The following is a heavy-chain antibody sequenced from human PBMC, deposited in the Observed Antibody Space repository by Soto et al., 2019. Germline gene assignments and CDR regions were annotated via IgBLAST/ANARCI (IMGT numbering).Heavy chain of an antibody. CDR1: SASISSSNW. CDR2: IYHSGST. Sequence: SQTLSLTCAVSSASISSSNWWSWVRQPPGKGLEWIGEIYHSGSTNYNPSLKSRVTISVDKSKNQFSLKLSSLRSEDTAVYYCARGDIVVVPAAIDYYGMDVWGQGTTVTVSS. D-gene: IGHD2-2*01. V-gene: IGHV4-4*02. J-gene: IGHJ6*02. CDR3: ARGDIVVVPAAIDYYGMDV.